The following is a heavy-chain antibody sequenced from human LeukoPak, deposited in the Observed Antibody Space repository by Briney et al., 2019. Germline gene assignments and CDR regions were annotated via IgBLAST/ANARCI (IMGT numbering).Heavy chain of an antibody. CDR3: ARVDSSGWSYNDY. Sequence: PGGSLRLSCAASGFTFSSYEMNWVRQAPGKGLEWVSYISGSGSTIYYADSVKGRFTISRDNAKNSLYLQMNSLRAEDTAVYYCARVDSSGWSYNDYWGQGALVTVSS. J-gene: IGHJ4*02. V-gene: IGHV3-48*03. CDR2: ISGSGSTI. CDR1: GFTFSSYE. D-gene: IGHD6-19*01.